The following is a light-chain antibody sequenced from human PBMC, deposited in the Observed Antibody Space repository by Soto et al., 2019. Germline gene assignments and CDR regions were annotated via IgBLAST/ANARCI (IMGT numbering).Light chain of an antibody. CDR2: EDN. J-gene: IGLJ2*01. V-gene: IGLV2-23*01. CDR3: CSYAGSSTVI. Sequence: QSALTQPASVSGSPGQSITISCTGTSSDVGGYDLVSWYQLHPDKAPKLIIYEDNKRPSGVSNRFSASKSGNTASLTISGLQGEDEADYYCCSYAGSSTVIFGGGTKVTVL. CDR1: SSDVGGYDL.